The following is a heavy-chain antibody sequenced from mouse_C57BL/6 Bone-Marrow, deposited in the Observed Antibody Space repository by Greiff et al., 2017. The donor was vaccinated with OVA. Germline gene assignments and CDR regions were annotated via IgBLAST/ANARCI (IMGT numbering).Heavy chain of an antibody. V-gene: IGHV1-19*01. J-gene: IGHJ2*01. Sequence: VQLKQSGPVLVKPGASVKMSCKASGYTFTDYYMNWVKQSHGKSLEWIGVINPYNGGTSYNQKFKGKATLTVDKSSSTAYMELNSLTSEDSAVYYCARDDYDYFDYWGQGTTLTVSS. D-gene: IGHD2-4*01. CDR2: INPYNGGT. CDR1: GYTFTDYY. CDR3: ARDDYDYFDY.